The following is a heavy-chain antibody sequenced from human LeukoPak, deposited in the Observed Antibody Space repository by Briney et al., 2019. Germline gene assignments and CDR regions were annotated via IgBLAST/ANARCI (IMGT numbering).Heavy chain of an antibody. CDR3: ARELATNYSYYGMDV. CDR1: GFTFSSYA. V-gene: IGHV3-30*04. J-gene: IGHJ6*02. CDR2: ISYDGSNK. Sequence: GGSLRLSCAASGFTFSSYAMHWVRQAPGKGLEWVAVISYDGSNKYYADSVKGRFTISRDNSKNTLYLQMNSLRAEDTAVYYCARELATNYSYYGMDVWGQGTTVTVSS. D-gene: IGHD1-1*01.